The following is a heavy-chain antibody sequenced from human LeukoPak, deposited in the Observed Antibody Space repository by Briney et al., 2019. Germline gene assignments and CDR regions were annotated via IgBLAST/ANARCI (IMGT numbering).Heavy chain of an antibody. J-gene: IGHJ4*02. D-gene: IGHD6-13*01. CDR3: WYAPDY. Sequence: GGSLRLSCAASGFTFSTTWMSWVRQAPGKGLEWVGRIKSKTDGGTTEYAAPVKGRFTISRDDSKNTLYLQMDSLIIDDTAVYYCWYAPDYWGQGTLVTVSS. V-gene: IGHV3-15*01. CDR1: GFTFSTTW. CDR2: IKSKTDGGTT.